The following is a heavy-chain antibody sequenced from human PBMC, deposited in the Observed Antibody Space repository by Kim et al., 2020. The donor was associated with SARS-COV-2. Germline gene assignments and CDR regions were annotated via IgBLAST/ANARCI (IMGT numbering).Heavy chain of an antibody. J-gene: IGHJ6*02. CDR2: IIPILGIA. V-gene: IGHV1-69*04. CDR3: ASLEGSGSYGVYSYGMDV. Sequence: SVKVSCKASGGTFSSYAISWVRQAPGQGLEWMGRIIPILGIANYAQKFQGRVTITADKSTSTAYMELSSLRSEDTAVYYCASLEGSGSYGVYSYGMDVWGQGTTVTVSS. D-gene: IGHD3-10*01. CDR1: GGTFSSYA.